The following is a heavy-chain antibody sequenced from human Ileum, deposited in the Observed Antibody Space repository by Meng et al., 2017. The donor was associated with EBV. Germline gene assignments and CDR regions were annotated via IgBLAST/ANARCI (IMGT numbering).Heavy chain of an antibody. CDR2: VYKSGST. V-gene: IGHV4-59*12. CDR3: AGDYGSGSYRFDY. J-gene: IGHJ4*02. Sequence: QWQPEESGPGLVKPSETLSLTCIVSGDSFSSYDWSWIRQPPGKGLEWIGYVYKSGSTIYNPSLQSRVTISMDTSKNQFSLRLRSVTAADTAVYYCAGDYGSGSYRFDYWGQGTLVTVSS. D-gene: IGHD3-10*01. CDR1: GDSFSSYD.